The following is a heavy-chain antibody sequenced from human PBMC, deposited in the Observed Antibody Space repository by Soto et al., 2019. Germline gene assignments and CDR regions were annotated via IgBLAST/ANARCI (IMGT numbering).Heavy chain of an antibody. J-gene: IGHJ4*02. CDR1: GFSLSTSGVG. V-gene: IGHV2-5*02. CDR3: AHVTMVRGVIIKSDY. D-gene: IGHD3-10*01. CDR2: IYWDDDK. Sequence: QITLKESGPTLVKPTQTLTLTCTFSGFSLSTSGVGVGWIRQPPGKALECLALIYWDDDKRYSPSLKSRLTITKDTSKTQVVLTMTNMDPVDTATYYCAHVTMVRGVIIKSDYWGQGTLVTVSS.